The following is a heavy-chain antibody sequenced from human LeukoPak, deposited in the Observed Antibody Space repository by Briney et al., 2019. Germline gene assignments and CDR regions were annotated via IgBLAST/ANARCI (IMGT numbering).Heavy chain of an antibody. CDR1: GGTFSSYA. Sequence: GSSVKVSCKASGGTFSSYAISWVRQAPGQGLEWMGGIIPIFGTANYAQKFQGRVTITADESTSTAYMELSSLRSEDTAVYYCAKGDYDGPYYYMDVWGKGTTVTVSS. D-gene: IGHD4-17*01. CDR3: AKGDYDGPYYYMDV. J-gene: IGHJ6*03. CDR2: IIPIFGTA. V-gene: IGHV1-69*01.